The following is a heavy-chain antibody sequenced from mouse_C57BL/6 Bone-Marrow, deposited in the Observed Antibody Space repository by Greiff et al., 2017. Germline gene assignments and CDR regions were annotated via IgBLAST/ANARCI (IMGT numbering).Heavy chain of an antibody. CDR1: GYTFTSYG. Sequence: QVQLQQSGAELARPGASVKLSCKASGYTFTSYGISWVKQRTGQGLEWIGEIYPRSGNTYYNEKFKGKATLTADKSSSTAYMEIRSLTSEDSAVYFCARREVYSNYFFDYWGQGTTLTVSS. CDR2: IYPRSGNT. J-gene: IGHJ2*01. D-gene: IGHD2-5*01. CDR3: ARREVYSNYFFDY. V-gene: IGHV1-81*01.